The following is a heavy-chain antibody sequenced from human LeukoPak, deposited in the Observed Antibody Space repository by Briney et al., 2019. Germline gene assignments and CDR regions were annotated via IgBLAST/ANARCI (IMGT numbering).Heavy chain of an antibody. D-gene: IGHD1-20*01. CDR3: ARGNWNDLRGLDY. J-gene: IGHJ4*02. V-gene: IGHV4-30-2*01. CDR1: GGSISSGGYS. Sequence: SETLSLTCAVSGGSISSGGYSWSWIRQPPGKGLEWIGYIYHSGSTYYNPSLKSRVTISVDRSKNQFSLKLNSVTAADTAVYYCARGNWNDLRGLDYWGQGTLVTVSS. CDR2: IYHSGST.